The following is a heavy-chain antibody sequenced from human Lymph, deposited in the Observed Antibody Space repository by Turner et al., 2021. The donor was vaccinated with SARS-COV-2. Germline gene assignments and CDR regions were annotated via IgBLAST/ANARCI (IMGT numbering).Heavy chain of an antibody. CDR1: GGTFSTYV. J-gene: IGHJ3*02. V-gene: IGHV1-69*10. CDR3: ARRHSGNYDAFDI. Sequence: QVQLVQSGAEVKKPGSSVKVSCKASGGTFSTYVISWVRQAPGQGLELMGGIIPILGIANYAQKFQGRVTITADKSTSTAYMELSSLRSDDTAVYHCARRHSGNYDAFDIWGQGTMVTVSS. CDR2: IIPILGIA. D-gene: IGHD1-26*01.